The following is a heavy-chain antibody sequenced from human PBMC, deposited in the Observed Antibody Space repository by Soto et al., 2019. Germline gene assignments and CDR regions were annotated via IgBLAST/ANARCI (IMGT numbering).Heavy chain of an antibody. CDR1: GFSLTSTGVA. CDR3: AHRVLGDAHLNKFDP. D-gene: IGHD1-26*01. J-gene: IGHJ5*02. CDR2: IYWDDDE. Sequence: SGPTLVNPTQTLTLTCTFSGFSLTSTGVAVGWVRQPPGKALEWLALIYWDDDERYTPSLKSRLTVTKDTSKNQVVLTMTNMDPVDTATYFCAHRVLGDAHLNKFDPWGQGRLVTVSS. V-gene: IGHV2-5*02.